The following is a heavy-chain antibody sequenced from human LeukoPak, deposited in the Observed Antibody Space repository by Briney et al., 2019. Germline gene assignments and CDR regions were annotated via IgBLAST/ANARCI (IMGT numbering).Heavy chain of an antibody. Sequence: PSQTLSLTCAVSGASISSGDYSWSWIRQPPGKGLEWTGYIYHSGSTTYNPSLKSRLTISLDRSKNQISLKVNSVTAADTAVYCCAADYTSRSYRFDHWGQGTLVTVSS. CDR2: IYHSGST. J-gene: IGHJ4*02. D-gene: IGHD3-10*01. V-gene: IGHV4-30-2*01. CDR1: GASISSGDYS. CDR3: AADYTSRSYRFDH.